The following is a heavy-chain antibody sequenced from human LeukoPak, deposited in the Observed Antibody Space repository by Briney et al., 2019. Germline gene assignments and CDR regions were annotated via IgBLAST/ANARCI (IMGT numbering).Heavy chain of an antibody. D-gene: IGHD3-22*01. CDR3: ACLTTADAFDI. CDR2: IYTSGTT. V-gene: IGHV4-61*09. CDR1: GGSISSGSYY. J-gene: IGHJ3*02. Sequence: PSQTLSLTCTVSGGSISSGSYYWSWIRQPAGKGLEWIGHIYTSGTTNYNSSLKSRVTISEDTSKKQFSLKLSSVTAADTAVYYCACLTTADAFDIWGQGTMVTVSS.